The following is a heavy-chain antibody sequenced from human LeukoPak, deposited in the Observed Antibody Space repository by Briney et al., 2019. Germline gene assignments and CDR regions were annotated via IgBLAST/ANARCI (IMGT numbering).Heavy chain of an antibody. CDR3: ARGTLIGYSSSWYDY. Sequence: GGSLRLSCAASGFTFSNYWMSCVRQAPGKGLEWVANIKQDGSEKYYVDSVKGRFTISSDNAKNSLYLQMNSLRAEDTAVYFCARGTLIGYSSSWYDYWGQGTLVTVSS. CDR1: GFTFSNYW. V-gene: IGHV3-7*04. D-gene: IGHD6-13*01. CDR2: IKQDGSEK. J-gene: IGHJ4*02.